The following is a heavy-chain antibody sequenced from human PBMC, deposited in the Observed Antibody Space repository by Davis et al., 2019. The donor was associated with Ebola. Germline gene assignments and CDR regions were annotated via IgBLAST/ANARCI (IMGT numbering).Heavy chain of an antibody. J-gene: IGHJ4*02. V-gene: IGHV4-34*01. CDR3: ARHSGSYLTYYFDY. CDR1: GGSFSGYY. CDR2: INHSGST. Sequence: MPSETLSLTCAVYGGSFSGYYWSWIRQPPGKGLEWIGEINHSGSTNYNPSLKSRVTISVDTSKNQFSLKLSSVTAADTAVYYCARHSGSYLTYYFDYWGQGTLVTVSS. D-gene: IGHD1-26*01.